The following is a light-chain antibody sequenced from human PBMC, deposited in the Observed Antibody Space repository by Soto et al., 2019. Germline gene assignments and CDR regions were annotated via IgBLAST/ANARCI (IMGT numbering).Light chain of an antibody. CDR2: GNS. V-gene: IGLV1-40*01. J-gene: IGLJ3*02. CDR3: QSYDSSLSGWV. CDR1: SSNIGAGYD. Sequence: QSVLTQPPSVSGAPGQRVTIYCTGSSSNIGAGYDVHWYQQLLGTAPKLLIYGNSNRPSGVPDRFSGSKSGTSAPLAITGLQAEDEADYFCQSYDSSLSGWVFGGGTKVTVL.